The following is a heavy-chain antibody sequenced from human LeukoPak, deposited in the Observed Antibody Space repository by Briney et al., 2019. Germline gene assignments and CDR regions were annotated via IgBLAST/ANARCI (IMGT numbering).Heavy chain of an antibody. CDR2: IYYSGST. D-gene: IGHD5-18*01. Sequence: SETLSLTCTVSGGSISSSSYYWGWIRQPPGKGLEWIGSIYYSGSTYYNPSLKSRVTISVDTSKNQSSLTLSSVTAADTAVYYGARSLRGYSYGWYYFDYWGQGTLVTVSS. CDR3: ARSLRGYSYGWYYFDY. CDR1: GGSISSSSYY. J-gene: IGHJ4*02. V-gene: IGHV4-39*01.